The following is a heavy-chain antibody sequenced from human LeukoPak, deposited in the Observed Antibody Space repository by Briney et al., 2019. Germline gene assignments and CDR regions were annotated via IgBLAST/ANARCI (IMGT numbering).Heavy chain of an antibody. D-gene: IGHD5-12*01. V-gene: IGHV2-70*11. CDR3: AREKWLRAPLDY. CDR1: GFSLSTSGMC. Sequence: SGPALVKPTQTLTLTCTFSGFSLSTSGMCVSWIRQPPGKALEWLARIDWDDDKYYSTSLKTRLTISKDTSKNQVVLTMTNMDPVDTATYYCAREKWLRAPLDYWGQGTLVTVSS. CDR2: IDWDDDK. J-gene: IGHJ4*02.